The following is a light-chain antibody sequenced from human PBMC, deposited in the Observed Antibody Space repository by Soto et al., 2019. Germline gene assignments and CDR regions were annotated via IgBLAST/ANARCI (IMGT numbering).Light chain of an antibody. CDR1: QSMGSN. CDR3: QQRSNWPPT. Sequence: EILMTQSPATMSVSPGERATLSCRASQSMGSNVAWYQHRPGQAPRLLIYLTSNRAAGIPARFSGSGSGTDITLTISSLEPEDFAVYYCQQRSNWPPTFGQGTRLEI. V-gene: IGKV3-11*01. J-gene: IGKJ5*01. CDR2: LTS.